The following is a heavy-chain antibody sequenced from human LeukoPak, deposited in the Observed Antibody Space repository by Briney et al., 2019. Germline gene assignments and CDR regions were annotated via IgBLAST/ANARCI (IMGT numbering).Heavy chain of an antibody. CDR2: IIPILGIA. J-gene: IGHJ4*02. CDR3: AREEPNRDGYNSDY. Sequence: SVKVSCKASGGTFSSYAISWVRQAPGQGLEWMGRIIPILGIANYAQKFQGRVPITADKSTSTAYMELSSLRSEDTAVYYCAREEPNRDGYNSDYWGQGTLVTVSS. CDR1: GGTFSSYA. D-gene: IGHD5-24*01. V-gene: IGHV1-69*04.